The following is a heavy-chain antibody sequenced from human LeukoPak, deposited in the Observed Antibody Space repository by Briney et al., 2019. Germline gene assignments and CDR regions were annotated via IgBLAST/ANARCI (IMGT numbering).Heavy chain of an antibody. CDR1: GFTFSSYA. D-gene: IGHD3-22*01. CDR2: ISGSGATT. Sequence: GGSLRLSCAASGFTFSSYAMNWVRQAPGKGLEWVSAISGSGATTYYADSVKGRFTISRDNSKNTLYLQMNSLRADDTAVYYCAKGGLHDSPYNWFDPWGQGTLVTVSS. J-gene: IGHJ5*02. V-gene: IGHV3-23*01. CDR3: AKGGLHDSPYNWFDP.